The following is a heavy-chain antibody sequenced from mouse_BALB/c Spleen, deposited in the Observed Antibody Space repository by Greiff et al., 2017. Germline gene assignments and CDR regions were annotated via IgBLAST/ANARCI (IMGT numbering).Heavy chain of an antibody. CDR2: ISSGGSYT. Sequence: DVMLVESGGGLVKPGGSLKLSCAASGFTFSSYAMSWVRQSPEKRLEWVAEISSGGSYTYYPDTVTGRFTISRDNAKNTLYLEMSSLRSEDTAMYYCARDGNHAMDYWGQGTSVTVSS. V-gene: IGHV5-9-4*01. CDR1: GFTFSSYA. CDR3: ARDGNHAMDY. J-gene: IGHJ4*01. D-gene: IGHD2-1*01.